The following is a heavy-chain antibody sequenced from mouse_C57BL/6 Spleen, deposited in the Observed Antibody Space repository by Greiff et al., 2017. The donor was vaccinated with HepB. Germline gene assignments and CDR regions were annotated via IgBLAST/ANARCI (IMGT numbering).Heavy chain of an antibody. J-gene: IGHJ2*01. D-gene: IGHD3-3*01. CDR2: IYPGDGDT. CDR3: ARLGAFDY. Sequence: QVQLQQSGPELVKPGASVKISCKASGYSFSSSWMNWVKQRPGKGLEWIGRIYPGDGDTNYNGKFKGTATLTADKSSSTAYMQLSGLTSEDSAVYFCARLGAFDYWGQGTTLTVSS. V-gene: IGHV1-82*01. CDR1: GYSFSSSW.